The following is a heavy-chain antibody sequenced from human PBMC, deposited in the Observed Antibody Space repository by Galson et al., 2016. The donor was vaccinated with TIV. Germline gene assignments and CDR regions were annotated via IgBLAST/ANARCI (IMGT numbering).Heavy chain of an antibody. Sequence: ETLSPTCAVSGVSISTNNWWTWVRQPPGKGLEWIGEISPSGKTFYSPSLNSRVTIANDTSKNQFSLILTSVTAADTAVYYCTSRSGSYSRHDAFDIWGRGTEVTVSS. CDR1: GVSISTNNW. D-gene: IGHD1-26*01. V-gene: IGHV4-4*02. CDR3: TSRSGSYSRHDAFDI. CDR2: ISPSGKT. J-gene: IGHJ3*02.